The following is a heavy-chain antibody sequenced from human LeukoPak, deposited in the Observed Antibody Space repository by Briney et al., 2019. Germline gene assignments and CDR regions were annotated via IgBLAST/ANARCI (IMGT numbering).Heavy chain of an antibody. CDR1: GGSISSGGYY. CDR2: IYYSGST. Sequence: PSETLSLTCTVSGGSISSGGYYWSWIRQHPGKGLEWIGYIYYSGSTYYNPSLKSRVTISVDTSRNHFSLKLNSLTAADTAVYYCARGRANFDPWGQGTLVTVSS. CDR3: ARGRANFDP. V-gene: IGHV4-31*03. J-gene: IGHJ5*02.